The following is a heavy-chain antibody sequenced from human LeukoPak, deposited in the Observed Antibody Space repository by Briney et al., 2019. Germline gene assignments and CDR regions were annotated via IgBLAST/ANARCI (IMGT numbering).Heavy chain of an antibody. J-gene: IGHJ6*02. CDR1: GYTFSSYY. CDR3: ARPGRVPLGILSGIHPSRGKKFQYNGLDV. D-gene: IGHD1-26*01. CDR2: ISPSGGST. Sequence: GASVKVSCKASGYTFSSYYVHWVRQAPGQGLEWMGVISPSGGSTNYAQKFQGRLSMTKDTSTSRVYMELSSLASADTAAYYCARPGRVPLGILSGIHPSRGKKFQYNGLDVWDQGTMVIVSS. V-gene: IGHV1-46*01.